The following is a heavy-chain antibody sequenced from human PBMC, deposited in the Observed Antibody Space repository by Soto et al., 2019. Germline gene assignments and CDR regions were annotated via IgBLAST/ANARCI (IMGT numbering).Heavy chain of an antibody. J-gene: IGHJ6*02. D-gene: IGHD3-16*01. V-gene: IGHV3-30*18. CDR2: ISYDGSNK. Sequence: QVQLVESGGGVVQPGRSLRLSCAASGFTFSSYGMHRVRQAPGKGLEWVAVISYDGSNKYYADSVKGRFTISRDNSKNTLYLQRNGLRAEDTAVYYCAKDRHGLTYYYGMDVWGQGTTVTVSS. CDR3: AKDRHGLTYYYGMDV. CDR1: GFTFSSYG.